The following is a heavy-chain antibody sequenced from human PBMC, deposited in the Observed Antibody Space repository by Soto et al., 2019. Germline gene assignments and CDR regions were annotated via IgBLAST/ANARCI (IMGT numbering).Heavy chain of an antibody. Sequence: GGSLRLSCAASGFTFTNYWMHWVRQVPGKGLVWVSRINGDGTFRSYADFAEGRFTISRDNAKNTVYLQMNGLRADDTSLYYCARDFTPADTPGDDFDYWGRGTLVTVSS. CDR1: GFTFTNYW. CDR2: INGDGTFR. J-gene: IGHJ4*02. D-gene: IGHD2-15*01. V-gene: IGHV3-74*01. CDR3: ARDFTPADTPGDDFDY.